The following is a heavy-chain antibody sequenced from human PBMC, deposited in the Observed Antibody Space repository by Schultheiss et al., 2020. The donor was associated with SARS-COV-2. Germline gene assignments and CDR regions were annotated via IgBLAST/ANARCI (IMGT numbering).Heavy chain of an antibody. D-gene: IGHD1-26*01. CDR3: ARDRWDSYYYYGMDV. CDR2: IYYSGST. CDR1: GGSISSYY. Sequence: SQTLSLTCTVSGGSISSYYWSWIRQPPGKGLEWIGYIYYSGSTNYNPSLKSRVTISVDTSKNQFSLKLSSVTAADTAMYYCARDRWDSYYYYGMDVWGQGTTVTVSS. J-gene: IGHJ6*02. V-gene: IGHV4-59*01.